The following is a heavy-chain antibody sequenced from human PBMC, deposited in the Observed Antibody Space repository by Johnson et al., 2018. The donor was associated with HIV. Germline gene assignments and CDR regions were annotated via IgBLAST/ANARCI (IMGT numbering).Heavy chain of an antibody. CDR3: VREGFSSSSDAFDI. CDR2: ISFDGSNK. D-gene: IGHD6-6*01. V-gene: IGHV3-30*09. CDR1: GFTFNKFA. Sequence: QVQLVESGGGVVQPGRSLTLSCAASGFTFNKFAMHWVRQAPGKGLEWLAFISFDGSNKYFGDSVEGRFDISRANSKHSHYLPMNRLRHEDTAIYYFVREGFSSSSDAFDICGQGTMVTVSS. J-gene: IGHJ3*02.